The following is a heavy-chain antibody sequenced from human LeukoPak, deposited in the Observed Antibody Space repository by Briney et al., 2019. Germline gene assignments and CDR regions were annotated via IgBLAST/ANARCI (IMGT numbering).Heavy chain of an antibody. CDR1: GYTFTSYD. V-gene: IGHV1-8*02. CDR3: ARDHPSIAAVDY. Sequence: ASVKVSCKASGYTFTSYDINWVRQATGQGLEWMGWMNPNSGNTGYAQKFQGRVTMTRDTSISTAYMELSRLRSDDTAVYYCARDHPSIAAVDYWGQGTLVTVSS. CDR2: MNPNSGNT. D-gene: IGHD6-6*01. J-gene: IGHJ4*02.